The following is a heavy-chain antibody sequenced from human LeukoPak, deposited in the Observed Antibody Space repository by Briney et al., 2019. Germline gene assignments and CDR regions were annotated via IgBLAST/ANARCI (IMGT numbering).Heavy chain of an antibody. CDR1: GFTFSNYA. D-gene: IGHD6-19*01. V-gene: IGHV3-23*01. J-gene: IGHJ4*02. CDR3: AKIPVSYSSGWSNFDY. CDR2: IGDNGGST. Sequence: RGSLRLSCAASGFTFSNYAMSWVRQTPRTGLEWVSGIGDNGGSTYYADSVKGRFTISRDNSKNTLFLQMNSLRAEDTAVYYCAKIPVSYSSGWSNFDYWGQGTLVTVSS.